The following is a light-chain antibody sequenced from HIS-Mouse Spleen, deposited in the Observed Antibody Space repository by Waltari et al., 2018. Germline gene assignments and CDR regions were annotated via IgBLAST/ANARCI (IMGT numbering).Light chain of an antibody. J-gene: IGKJ3*01. CDR2: AAS. CDR3: QQYYSYRFT. CDR1: QGISSY. Sequence: AIRLTQSPSSFAAPTEYRVTITCRASQGISSYLAWYQQKPGKAPKLLIYAASTLQSGVPSRFSGSGSGTDFTLTISCLQSEDFATYYCQQYYSYRFTFGPGTKVDIK. V-gene: IGKV1-8*01.